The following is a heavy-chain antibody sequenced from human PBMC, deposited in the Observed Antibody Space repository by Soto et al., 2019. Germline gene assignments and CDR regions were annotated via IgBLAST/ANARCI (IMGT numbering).Heavy chain of an antibody. J-gene: IGHJ4*02. D-gene: IGHD3-3*01. CDR1: GYNFAGYW. Sequence: GESLKISCKGSGYNFAGYWIAWVRQMPGKGLELMGIIYPSDSDTRYRPSFQGQVTISADKSISSAYLQWSSLRASDTAMYYCARGGVATRTFDYWGQGTPVTVSS. V-gene: IGHV5-51*01. CDR2: IYPSDSDT. CDR3: ARGGVATRTFDY.